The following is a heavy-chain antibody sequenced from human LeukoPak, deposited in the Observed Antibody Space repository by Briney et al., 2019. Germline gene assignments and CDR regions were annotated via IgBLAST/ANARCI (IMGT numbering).Heavy chain of an antibody. J-gene: IGHJ4*02. CDR1: GFTVNNTY. V-gene: IGHV3-53*01. D-gene: IGHD6-13*01. CDR3: AKDAAGLEY. CDR2: IYSGGSR. Sequence: PGGSLRLSCAASGFTVNNTYVSWVRQAPRKGLEWVSVIYSGGSRFYADSVKGRFTISRDTSKNTLYLQMNSLRAEDTAVYYCAKDAAGLEYWGQGTLVTVSS.